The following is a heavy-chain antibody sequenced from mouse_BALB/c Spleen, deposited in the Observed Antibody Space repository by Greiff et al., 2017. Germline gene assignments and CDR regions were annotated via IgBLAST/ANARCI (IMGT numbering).Heavy chain of an antibody. CDR3: ARWNYDYYGYFDV. CDR2: IDPSDSET. V-gene: IGHV1-69*02. J-gene: IGHJ1*01. Sequence: QVQLQQPGAELVKPGAPVKLSCKASGYTFTSYWMNWVKQRPGRGLEWIGRIDPSDSETHYNQKFKDKATLTVDKSSSTAYIQLSSLTSEDSAVYYCARWNYDYYGYFDVWGAGTTVTVSS. CDR1: GYTFTSYW. D-gene: IGHD2-4*01.